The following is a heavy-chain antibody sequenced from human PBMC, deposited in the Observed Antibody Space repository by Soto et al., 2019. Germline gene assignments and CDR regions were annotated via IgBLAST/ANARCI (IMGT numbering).Heavy chain of an antibody. CDR3: ARKEYYFDY. J-gene: IGHJ4*02. Sequence: SETLSLTCTVSGGSISGYFWTWIRQPPGKGLEWIGYISHTGITNYNSSLKSRVTMSVDTSKNQFSLRVISLTAADTAVYYCARKEYYFDYWGQGILVTVSS. CDR2: ISHTGIT. D-gene: IGHD3-10*01. V-gene: IGHV4-59*01. CDR1: GGSISGYF.